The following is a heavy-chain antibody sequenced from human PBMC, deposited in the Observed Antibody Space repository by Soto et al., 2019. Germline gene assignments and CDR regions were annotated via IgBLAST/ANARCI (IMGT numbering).Heavy chain of an antibody. CDR2: IYHSETT. J-gene: IGHJ4*02. Sequence: KTSETLSLTCTVSGGSISSYYWSWIRQPPGKGLEWIGYIYHSETTFYNPSLKSRVTISLDRSKNQFSLKLSSMTAADTALYYCARGQKGFAFFDYWGQGTLVTVSS. D-gene: IGHD2-21*01. CDR1: GGSISSYY. V-gene: IGHV4-59*12. CDR3: ARGQKGFAFFDY.